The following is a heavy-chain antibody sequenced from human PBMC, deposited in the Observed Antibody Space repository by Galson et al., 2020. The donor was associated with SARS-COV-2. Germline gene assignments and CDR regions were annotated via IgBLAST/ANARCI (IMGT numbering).Heavy chain of an antibody. D-gene: IGHD2-2*01. CDR3: TRGNQGVVPSPVLGLVPFYSYYYMDV. CDR1: GGSFSGSS. Sequence: SETLSLTCAVYGGSFSGSSWTWIRQAPGQGLAWIGESNFGGATNYSPSLSSRITLSVDTTKNQFSVKLRSVSAADTALYYGTRGNQGVVPSPVLGLVPFYSYYYMDVWGKGTSVTVSS. J-gene: IGHJ6*03. CDR2: SNFGGAT. V-gene: IGHV4-34*01.